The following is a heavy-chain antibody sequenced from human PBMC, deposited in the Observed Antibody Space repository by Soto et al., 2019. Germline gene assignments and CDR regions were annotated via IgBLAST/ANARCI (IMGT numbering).Heavy chain of an antibody. Sequence: KPSETLSVTCTVSGGSVISSSYYWGWIRQPPGKGLEWIGSIYYSGSTYYNPSLKSRVTISVDTSKNQFSLKLSSVTAADTAVYYCASSSMGFWSGYSDYYYYGMDVWGQGTTVTVSS. J-gene: IGHJ6*02. CDR3: ASSSMGFWSGYSDYYYYGMDV. D-gene: IGHD3-3*01. V-gene: IGHV4-39*01. CDR1: GGSVISSSYY. CDR2: IYYSGST.